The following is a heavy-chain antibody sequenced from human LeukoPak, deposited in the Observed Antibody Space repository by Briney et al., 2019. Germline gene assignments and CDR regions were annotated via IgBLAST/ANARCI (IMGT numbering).Heavy chain of an antibody. J-gene: IGHJ6*03. D-gene: IGHD6-6*01. Sequence: GGSLRLSCAASGLIFSSYAMSWVRQAPGKGLEWVSTISGSGGSTYYADSVKGRFTISRDNSKNTVYLQMNSLRAEDTAVYYCAKGAAYSSSCEYYYYYYMDVWGKGTTVTVSS. CDR1: GLIFSSYA. V-gene: IGHV3-23*01. CDR2: ISGSGGST. CDR3: AKGAAYSSSCEYYYYYYMDV.